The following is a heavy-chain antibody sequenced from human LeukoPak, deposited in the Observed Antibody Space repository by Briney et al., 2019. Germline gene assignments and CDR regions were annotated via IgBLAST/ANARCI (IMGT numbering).Heavy chain of an antibody. D-gene: IGHD6-19*01. Sequence: PGGSLRLSCAASGFTFSSYGMHWVRQAPGKGLEWVAVIWFDGGNKYSADSVKGRLTISRDNSKNTLYLQMNSLRAEDTAVYYCARESNGWSPVFDYWAREPWSPSPQ. CDR3: ARESNGWSPVFDY. CDR1: GFTFSSYG. CDR2: IWFDGGNK. J-gene: IGHJ4*02. V-gene: IGHV3-33*01.